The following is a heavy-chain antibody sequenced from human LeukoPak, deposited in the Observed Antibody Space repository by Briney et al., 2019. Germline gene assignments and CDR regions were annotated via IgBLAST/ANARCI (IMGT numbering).Heavy chain of an antibody. D-gene: IGHD6-25*01. Sequence: PGGSLRLSCAASGFTFSSYGMHWVRQAPGKGLEWVAVISYDGSNKYYADSVKGRFTISRDNSKNTLYLQMNSLRAEDTAVYYCARQRDYYNSWGQGIQVTVSS. CDR2: ISYDGSNK. CDR3: ARQRDYYNS. CDR1: GFTFSSYG. V-gene: IGHV3-30*03. J-gene: IGHJ4*02.